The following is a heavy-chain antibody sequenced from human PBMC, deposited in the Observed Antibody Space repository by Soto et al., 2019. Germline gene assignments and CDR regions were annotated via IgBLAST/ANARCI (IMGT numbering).Heavy chain of an antibody. CDR2: TIPIFGTA. CDR1: GGTFSSYA. D-gene: IGHD3-22*01. J-gene: IGHJ5*02. V-gene: IGHV1-69*13. CDR3: ARGATDAKYYYDSSLKVRRFDP. Sequence: RALVKVSCKASGGTFSSYAISWVRQAPGQGLEWMGGTIPIFGTANYAQKLQGRVTITADESTSTAYMELSSLRSEDTAVYYCARGATDAKYYYDSSLKVRRFDPWGQGTLVTVSS.